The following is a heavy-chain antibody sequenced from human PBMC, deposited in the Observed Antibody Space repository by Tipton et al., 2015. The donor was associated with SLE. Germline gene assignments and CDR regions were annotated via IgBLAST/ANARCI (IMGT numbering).Heavy chain of an antibody. D-gene: IGHD1-26*01. J-gene: IGHJ4*02. CDR3: ARGGDSGPSYFDY. CDR2: MWYDGSKE. CDR1: GFTFSSYS. V-gene: IGHV3-33*08. Sequence: SLRLSCAASGFTFSSYSMNWVRQAPGKGLEWVAVMWYDGSKEYSTDSVKGRFTISRDNSKNTLYLQMNSLKAEDTAVYYCARGGDSGPSYFDYWGQGILVTVSS.